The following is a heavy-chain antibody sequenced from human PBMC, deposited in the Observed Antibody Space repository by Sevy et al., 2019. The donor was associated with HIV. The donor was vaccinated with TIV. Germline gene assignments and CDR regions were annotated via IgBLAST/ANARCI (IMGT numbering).Heavy chain of an antibody. CDR1: GFTVNDKY. D-gene: IGHD6-19*01. CDR3: VSLFLSYRSGWSYFDY. CDR2: IFSSGST. Sequence: GGSLRLSCAISGFTVNDKYIIWVRQAPGKGLEWVSVIFSSGSTYYADSAKGRFTISRDNSKNTVDLQMNSVRAEDTSVYYCVSLFLSYRSGWSYFDYWGQGTLVTVSS. V-gene: IGHV3-66*02. J-gene: IGHJ4*02.